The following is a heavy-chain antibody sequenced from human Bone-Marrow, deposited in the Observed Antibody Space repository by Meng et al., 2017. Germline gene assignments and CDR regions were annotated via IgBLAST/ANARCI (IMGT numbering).Heavy chain of an antibody. CDR1: GGSISSIDW. CDR2: IYHGGDT. J-gene: IGHJ4*02. CDR3: ASWIYSCGWQ. D-gene: IGHD6-19*01. Sequence: QVQLQEAGPGRVTPSGTLSLTCVVSGGSISSIDWWSWVRQPPGKGLEWIGEIYHGGDTNYNPSLKSRVTIAIDKSKNQFSLKLSSVTAADTAVYYCASWIYSCGWQWGQGTLVTVSS. V-gene: IGHV4/OR15-8*02.